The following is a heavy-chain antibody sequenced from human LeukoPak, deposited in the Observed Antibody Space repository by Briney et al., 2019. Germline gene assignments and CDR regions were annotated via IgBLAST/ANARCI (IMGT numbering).Heavy chain of an antibody. D-gene: IGHD3-22*01. CDR1: GYTFTSYY. CDR3: ARLYYYDSSGYLTGDDY. Sequence: SCKASGYTFTSYYMHWVRQAPGKGLEWVAVISYDGSNKYYADSVKGRFTISRDNSKNTLYLQMNSLRAEDTAVYYCARLYYYDSSGYLTGDDYWGQGTLVTVSS. V-gene: IGHV3-30*03. J-gene: IGHJ4*02. CDR2: ISYDGSNK.